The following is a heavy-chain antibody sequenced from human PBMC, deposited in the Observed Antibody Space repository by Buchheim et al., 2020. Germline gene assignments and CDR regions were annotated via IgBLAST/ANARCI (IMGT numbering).Heavy chain of an antibody. V-gene: IGHV4-4*02. CDR3: ARREATNSFVP. J-gene: IGHJ5*02. CDR2: VYRTGSF. D-gene: IGHD4-23*01. CDR1: GDSVSSTNW. Sequence: QVHLQESGPRLVKPSGTLSLTCTVSGDSVSSTNWWNWVRQSPGQGLEWIGEVYRTGSFNYNRSLRGRVSFSVDESKNQFFLRLSSVTAADTAVYFCARREATNSFVPWGQGIL.